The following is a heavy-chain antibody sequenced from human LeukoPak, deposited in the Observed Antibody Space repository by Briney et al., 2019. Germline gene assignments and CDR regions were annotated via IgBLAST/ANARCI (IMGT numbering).Heavy chain of an antibody. V-gene: IGHV1-8*02. CDR3: ATRYCSGGSCPNYYYYYINV. Sequence: ASVKVSCKASGYTFTSYDINWVRQATGQGLECMGWMNPNSGNTGYAQKFQGRVTMTEDTSTDTAYMELSSLRSEDTAVYYCATRYCSGGSCPNYYYYYINVWGKGTTVTISS. J-gene: IGHJ6*03. D-gene: IGHD2-15*01. CDR1: GYTFTSYD. CDR2: MNPNSGNT.